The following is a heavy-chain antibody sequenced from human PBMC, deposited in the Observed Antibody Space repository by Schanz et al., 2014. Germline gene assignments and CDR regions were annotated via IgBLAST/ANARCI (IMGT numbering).Heavy chain of an antibody. J-gene: IGHJ4*02. V-gene: IGHV4-34*01. CDR3: ATWSGTRLFHN. CDR1: GGSFSGYW. D-gene: IGHD1-7*01. CDR2: VNHGGYT. Sequence: QVQLQQWGAGLLKPSETPSLTCAFSGGSFSGYWWTWVRQSPGKGLEWIGEVNHGGYTNYNPSLKSRVTVSVDMSKKQFSLRLSSVTAADTAAYYCATWSGTRLFHNWGQGTLVTVSS.